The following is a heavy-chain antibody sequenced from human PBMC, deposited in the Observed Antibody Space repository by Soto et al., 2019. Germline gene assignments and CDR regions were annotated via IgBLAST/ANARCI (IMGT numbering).Heavy chain of an antibody. V-gene: IGHV3-9*01. Sequence: GGSLRLSCAASGFTFDDYAMHWVRQAPGKGLEWVPGISWNSGSIGYADSVKGRFTISRDNAKNSLYLQMNSLRAEDTALYYCAKIPGPPWGQGTLVTVSS. CDR3: AKIPGPP. CDR1: GFTFDDYA. J-gene: IGHJ5*02. CDR2: ISWNSGSI.